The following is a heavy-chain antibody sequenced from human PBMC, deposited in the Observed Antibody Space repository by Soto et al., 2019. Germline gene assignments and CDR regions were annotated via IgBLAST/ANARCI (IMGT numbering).Heavy chain of an antibody. Sequence: SETLSLTCAVSGGSIGGGGDSWSWIRQPPGKGLEWIGYIYHSGSTYYNPSLKSRVTISVDRSKNQFSLKLSSVTAADTAVYYCARVPDRWGQGTLVTVS. J-gene: IGHJ5*02. CDR3: ARVPDR. D-gene: IGHD2-2*01. CDR2: IYHSGST. CDR1: GGSIGGGGDS. V-gene: IGHV4-30-2*01.